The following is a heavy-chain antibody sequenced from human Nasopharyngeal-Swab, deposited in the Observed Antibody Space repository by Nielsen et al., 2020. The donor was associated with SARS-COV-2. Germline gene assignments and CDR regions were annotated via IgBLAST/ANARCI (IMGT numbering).Heavy chain of an antibody. D-gene: IGHD3-3*01. CDR3: ARVLKYDFWSGYYTGGDYYYMDV. J-gene: IGHJ6*03. CDR2: IYYSGST. Sequence: SETLSPTCTVSGGSVSSGSDYWSWIREPAGKGLEWIGYIYYSGSTNYNPSLKSRVTISVDTSKNQFSLKLSSVTAADTAVYYCARVLKYDFWSGYYTGGDYYYMDVWGKGTTVTVSS. V-gene: IGHV4-61*01. CDR1: GGSVSSGSDY.